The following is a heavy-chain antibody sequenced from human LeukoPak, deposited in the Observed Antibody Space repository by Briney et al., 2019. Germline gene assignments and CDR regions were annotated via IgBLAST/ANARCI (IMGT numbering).Heavy chain of an antibody. D-gene: IGHD3-22*01. V-gene: IGHV4-34*01. CDR3: ARWGYFDNSGYFVVEY. Sequence: SETLSLTCAVYGGSFSGYYWSWIRQPPGKGLEWIGEINPSGSTNYNPSLKSRVTISVDTSKNHVSLEMTSVTAADTATYYCARWGYFDNSGYFVVEYWGQGALVTVSS. CDR1: GGSFSGYY. CDR2: INPSGST. J-gene: IGHJ4*02.